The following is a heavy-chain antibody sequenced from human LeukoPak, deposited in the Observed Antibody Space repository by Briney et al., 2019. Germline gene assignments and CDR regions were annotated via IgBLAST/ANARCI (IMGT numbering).Heavy chain of an antibody. Sequence: GGSLRLSCAASGFTFSSYSMNWVRQAPGKGLEWVSYISSSSSTIYYADSVKGRFTISRDNAKNSLYLQMNSLRAEDTAVYYCVRGYCSSTSCYPRYFQHWGQGTLVTVSS. D-gene: IGHD2-2*01. CDR2: ISSSSSTI. J-gene: IGHJ1*01. V-gene: IGHV3-48*01. CDR1: GFTFSSYS. CDR3: VRGYCSSTSCYPRYFQH.